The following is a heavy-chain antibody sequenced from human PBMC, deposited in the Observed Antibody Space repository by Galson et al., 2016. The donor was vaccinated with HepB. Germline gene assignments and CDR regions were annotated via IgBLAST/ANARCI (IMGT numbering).Heavy chain of an antibody. CDR2: IYPGDSTA. D-gene: IGHD2-2*01. V-gene: IGHV5-51*01. CDR3: AGWILPSAITVRRGGMNV. J-gene: IGHJ6*02. Sequence: SGAEVKKPGESLKVSCKCSGYSFSDYWIVWVRQMPGKGLEWMGIIYPGDSTARYSPSFQGQVTFSADKSNRTAYLQWRSLKTSDTARYFCAGWILPSAITVRRGGMNVWGQGTTVIVSS. CDR1: GYSFSDYW.